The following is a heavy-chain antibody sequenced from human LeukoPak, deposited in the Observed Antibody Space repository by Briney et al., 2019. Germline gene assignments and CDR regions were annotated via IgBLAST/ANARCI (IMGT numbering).Heavy chain of an antibody. V-gene: IGHV3-74*01. Sequence: PGGSLRLSCAASGFTFSSYWMHWVRQAPGKGLIWVSRITIDGSSASYADSVKGRFTISRDNAKNTVYLQMNSLRAEDTAVYYCASGNPGNSYGYWGQGTLVTVSS. CDR3: ASGNPGNSYGY. D-gene: IGHD5-18*01. J-gene: IGHJ4*02. CDR1: GFTFSSYW. CDR2: ITIDGSSA.